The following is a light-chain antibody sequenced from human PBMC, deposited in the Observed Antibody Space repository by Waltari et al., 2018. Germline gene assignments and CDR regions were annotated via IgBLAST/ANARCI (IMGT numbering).Light chain of an antibody. J-gene: IGKJ5*01. CDR3: QQYSSSPIT. CDR2: WAS. Sequence: DIVLTQSPDSLAVSLGARATIHCWSSQSLFLGARGKNYLAWYQQKPGQPPKVLIYWASTREAGVPERISGSGSGAHFTLTVDSLQAEDVAVYYCQQYSSSPITFGQGTRLEI. V-gene: IGKV4-1*01. CDR1: QSLFLGARGKNY.